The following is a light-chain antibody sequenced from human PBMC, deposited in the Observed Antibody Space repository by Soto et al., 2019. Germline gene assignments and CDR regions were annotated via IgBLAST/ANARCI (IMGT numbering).Light chain of an antibody. V-gene: IGKV1-9*01. J-gene: IGKJ1*01. CDR3: QQYTNTNNPWM. CDR2: GAS. Sequence: IQLTQSPSSLSASVGDRVTITCRASQGINKFLAWYQQRPGKAPQLLVYGASTLQSGVPSRFSGSGSGTDFTLTISSLQPEDFATYYCQQYTNTNNPWMFGQGTKVEI. CDR1: QGINKF.